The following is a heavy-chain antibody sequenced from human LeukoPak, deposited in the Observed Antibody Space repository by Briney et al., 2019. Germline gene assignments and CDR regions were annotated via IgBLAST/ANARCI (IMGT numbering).Heavy chain of an antibody. V-gene: IGHV4-59*01. CDR3: ARTTEGGYTYDYFYYYYMDV. Sequence: SETLSLTCTVSGGSITTYSWSWIRQPPGRVLEWIGYIFHSGGANYNPSLKSRVIISVDMSKNQFSLRLNSVTAADTAVYYCARTTEGGYTYDYFYYYYMDVWGKGTTVTISS. D-gene: IGHD5-18*01. J-gene: IGHJ6*03. CDR1: GGSITTYS. CDR2: IFHSGGA.